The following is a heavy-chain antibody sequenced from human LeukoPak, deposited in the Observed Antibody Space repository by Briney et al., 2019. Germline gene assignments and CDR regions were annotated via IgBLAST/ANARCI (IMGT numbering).Heavy chain of an antibody. V-gene: IGHV3-7*01. CDR3: AKVANYYYGSESYYFFEH. Sequence: QPGESLRLSCAASGFTFTTYWMSWVRQAPGKGLEWVANIKQDGNEKYYVDSVKGRFTISRDNAKNSLYLQMSSLRVEDTAVYYCAKVANYYYGSESYYFFEHWGQGTPVTASS. CDR1: GFTFTTYW. CDR2: IKQDGNEK. D-gene: IGHD3-10*01. J-gene: IGHJ4*02.